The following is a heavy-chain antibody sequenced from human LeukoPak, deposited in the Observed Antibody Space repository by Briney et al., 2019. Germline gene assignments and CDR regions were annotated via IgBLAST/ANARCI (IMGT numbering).Heavy chain of an antibody. CDR1: GFTFRSYA. CDR3: TKGRGSRVYTSSDY. V-gene: IGHV3-23*01. Sequence: GGSLTLSCAASGFTFRSYAMSWVRQAPGKGLEWVSGISGSGGSTYYTDSVKGRFTISRDNSNNTAYLQMNSLRAEDTAVYFCTKGRGSRVYTSSDYWGQGTLVTVSS. J-gene: IGHJ4*02. D-gene: IGHD2-8*01. CDR2: ISGSGGST.